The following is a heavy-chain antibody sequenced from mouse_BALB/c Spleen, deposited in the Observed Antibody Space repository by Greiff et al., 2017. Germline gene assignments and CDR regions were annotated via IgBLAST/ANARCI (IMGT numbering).Heavy chain of an antibody. V-gene: IGHV5-17*02. CDR2: ISSGSGTI. J-gene: IGHJ4*01. CDR3: ARTYGNYVPMDY. Sequence: EVKLMESGGGLVQPGGSRKLSCAASGFTFSSFGMHWVRQAPEKGLEWVAYISSGSGTIYYADTVKGRFTISRDKPKNTLFLQMTSLRSEDTAMYYCARTYGNYVPMDYWGQGTSVTVSA. D-gene: IGHD2-10*02. CDR1: GFTFSSFG.